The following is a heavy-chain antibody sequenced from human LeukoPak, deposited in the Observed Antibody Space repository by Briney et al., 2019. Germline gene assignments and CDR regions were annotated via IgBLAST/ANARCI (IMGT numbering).Heavy chain of an antibody. CDR1: GLTFSSYW. CDR3: AKDPPEVERGRGDFQH. J-gene: IGHJ1*01. CDR2: IKQDGSEK. V-gene: IGHV3-7*03. Sequence: GGSLRLSCAASGLTFSSYWMSWVRQAPGKGLEWVANIKQDGSEKYYVDSVKGRFTISRDNAKNSLYLQMNSLRAEDTAVYYCAKDPPEVERGRGDFQHWGQGTLVTVSS. D-gene: IGHD2-15*01.